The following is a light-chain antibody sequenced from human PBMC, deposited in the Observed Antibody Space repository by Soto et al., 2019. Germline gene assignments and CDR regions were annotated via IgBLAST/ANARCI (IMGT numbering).Light chain of an antibody. CDR2: GVT. CDR1: GGDIGAYNY. Sequence: QSALTQPASVSGSPGQSITISCTGTGGDIGAYNYVSWYQQHPGKAPKLIIHGVTHRPSGVSTRFSASKSAYTASLTISGLQAEDEADYYCSSFTTNYFYVFGPGTKVTVL. V-gene: IGLV2-14*01. J-gene: IGLJ1*01. CDR3: SSFTTNYFYV.